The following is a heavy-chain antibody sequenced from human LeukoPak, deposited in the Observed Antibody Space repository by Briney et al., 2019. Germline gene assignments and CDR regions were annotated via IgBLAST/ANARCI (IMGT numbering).Heavy chain of an antibody. D-gene: IGHD5-12*01. J-gene: IGHJ4*02. V-gene: IGHV3-30*04. CDR1: GFNLSPYP. Sequence: PGGSLRLSCAASGFNLSPYPMSWARQASGRGLELVSFISYDGRSTYYADSVKGRFTISRDNSKNLMSVHLTSLKTEDTAVYYCARGAIGYSLKTPFDVWGRGTLVIVSS. CDR3: ARGAIGYSLKTPFDV. CDR2: ISYDGRST.